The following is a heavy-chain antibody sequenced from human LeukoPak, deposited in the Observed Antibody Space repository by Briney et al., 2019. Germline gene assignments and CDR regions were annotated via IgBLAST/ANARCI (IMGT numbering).Heavy chain of an antibody. V-gene: IGHV1-69*01. CDR2: IIPIFGTA. J-gene: IGHJ4*02. Sequence: SVKVSCKASRGTFRSYAISWVRQAPGQGLEWMGGIIPIFGTANYAQKFQGRVTITADESTSTAYMELSSLRSEDTAVYYCARAGYSTGVDYWGQGTLVTVSS. CDR1: RGTFRSYA. D-gene: IGHD2-15*01. CDR3: ARAGYSTGVDY.